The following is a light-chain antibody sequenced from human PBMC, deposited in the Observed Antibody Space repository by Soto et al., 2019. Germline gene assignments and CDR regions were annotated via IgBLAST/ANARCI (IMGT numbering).Light chain of an antibody. CDR1: QTVISD. CDR2: GAS. CDR3: QHYDNWPFT. V-gene: IGKV3-15*01. J-gene: IGKJ5*01. Sequence: VLTQSPGTLSLSPWERATLSCRASQTVISDYLAWLQHKPGQAPRLLIYGASTRATGIPARFSGSGSGTEFTLTISSLQSEDFAIYYCQHYDNWPFTFGQGTRLEI.